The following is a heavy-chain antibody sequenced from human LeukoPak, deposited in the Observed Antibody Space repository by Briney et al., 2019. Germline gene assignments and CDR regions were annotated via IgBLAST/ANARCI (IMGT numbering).Heavy chain of an antibody. CDR3: ARGISMVRDPDY. Sequence: GGSLRLSCAAPGIPFSSFGMHWLRQAPGKGLEWVAFIWYDGSNKYYADSVKGRFTISRDNSKNTLYLRMSSLRAEDTALYYCARGISMVRDPDYWGQGTLVSVSS. CDR2: IWYDGSNK. J-gene: IGHJ4*02. D-gene: IGHD3-10*01. CDR1: GIPFSSFG. V-gene: IGHV3-30*02.